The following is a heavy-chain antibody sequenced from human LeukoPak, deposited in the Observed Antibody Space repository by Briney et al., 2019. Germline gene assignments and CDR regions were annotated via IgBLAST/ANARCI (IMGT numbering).Heavy chain of an antibody. CDR3: ARAPRGDNWFDP. J-gene: IGHJ5*02. V-gene: IGHV3-30-3*01. Sequence: GGSLRLSCAASGFTFSSYAMHWVRQAPGKGLEWVAVISYDGSNKYYADSVKGRFTISRDNSKNTLYLQMNSLRAEDTAVYYCARAPRGDNWFDPWGQGTLVTVSS. CDR2: ISYDGSNK. CDR1: GFTFSSYA.